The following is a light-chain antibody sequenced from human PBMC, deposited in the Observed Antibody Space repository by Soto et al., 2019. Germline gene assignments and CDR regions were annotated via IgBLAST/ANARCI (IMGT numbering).Light chain of an antibody. V-gene: IGKV3-11*01. Sequence: EIVLTQSPATLSLSPGERATLSCRASQSVSSYLAWYQQKPGQAPRLLISDASNRATGIPARFSGSGSGTDFTLTLSSLEPEDFAVYYCQQRSNWPPPFGQGTKPEIK. CDR3: QQRSNWPPP. J-gene: IGKJ2*01. CDR1: QSVSSY. CDR2: DAS.